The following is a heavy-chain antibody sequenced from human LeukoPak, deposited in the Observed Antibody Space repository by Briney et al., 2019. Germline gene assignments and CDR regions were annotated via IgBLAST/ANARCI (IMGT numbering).Heavy chain of an antibody. J-gene: IGHJ5*02. D-gene: IGHD2-2*01. V-gene: IGHV1-8*01. CDR2: MNPNSGNT. CDR1: GYTFTSYD. CDR3: ARERCSSTSCYHNWFDP. Sequence: ASVTVSCKASGYTFTSYDINWVRQATGQGLEWMGWMNPNSGNTGYAQKFQGRVTMTRNTSISTAYMELSSLRSEDTAVYYCARERCSSTSCYHNWFDPWGQGTLVTVSS.